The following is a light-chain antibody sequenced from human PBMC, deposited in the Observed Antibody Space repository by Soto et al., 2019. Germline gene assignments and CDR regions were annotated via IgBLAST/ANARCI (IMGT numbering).Light chain of an antibody. J-gene: IGKJ4*01. V-gene: IGKV1-5*03. Sequence: DIQMTQSPSTLSASVGDRVTITCRASQSIDSWLAWYQQKPGKAPKVLIHKASTLKSGVPPRFSGSRSGTQFTPTISRLQPDDFATYYCQQYKTYSTFGGGTNVEIK. CDR2: KAS. CDR3: QQYKTYST. CDR1: QSIDSW.